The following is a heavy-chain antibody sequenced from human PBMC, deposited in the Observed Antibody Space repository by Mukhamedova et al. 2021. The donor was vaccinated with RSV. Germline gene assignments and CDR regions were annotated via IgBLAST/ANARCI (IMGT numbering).Heavy chain of an antibody. Sequence: YMGWIRPAPGKGLEWVSYISFSGSPVDYAHSVKGRFTISRDNAKNSLYLQMDSLRAEDTAVYYCARFVAVNWFDPWGQGTPVTVSS. J-gene: IGHJ5*02. D-gene: IGHD6-19*01. V-gene: IGHV3-11*04. CDR2: ISFSGSPV. CDR3: ARFVAVNWFDP. CDR1: Y.